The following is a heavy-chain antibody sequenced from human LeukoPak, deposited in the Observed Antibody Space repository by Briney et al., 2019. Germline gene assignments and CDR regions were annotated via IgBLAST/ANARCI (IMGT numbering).Heavy chain of an antibody. CDR3: ARSRAFNSGAFDP. J-gene: IGHJ5*02. CDR1: GASVSSASY. V-gene: IGHV4-61*01. Sequence: SEILSLTCTVSGASVSSASYWTWIRQPPGKGVEWIAHIYNGVNTNYNPSLKSRVTISVDTSKNQFSLRLNSVTAADTAVYYCARSRAFNSGAFDPWGQGSLVTVSS. D-gene: IGHD1-26*01. CDR2: IYNGVNT.